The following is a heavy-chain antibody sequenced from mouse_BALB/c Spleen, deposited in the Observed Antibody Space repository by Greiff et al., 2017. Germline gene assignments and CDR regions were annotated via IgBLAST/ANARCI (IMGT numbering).Heavy chain of an antibody. V-gene: IGHV1S56*01. CDR2: IYPGDGST. CDR3: AREGDA. Sequence: QVQLKQSGPELVKPGASVKMSCKASGYTFTSYYIHWVKQRPGQGLEWIGWIYPGDGSTKYNEKFKGKTTLTADKSSSTAYMLLSSLTSEDSAIYFCAREGDAWGQGTTLTVSS. J-gene: IGHJ2*01. CDR1: GYTFTSYY.